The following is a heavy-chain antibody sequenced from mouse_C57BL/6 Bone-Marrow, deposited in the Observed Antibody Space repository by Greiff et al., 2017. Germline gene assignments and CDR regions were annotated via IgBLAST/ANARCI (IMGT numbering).Heavy chain of an antibody. Sequence: EVKLMESGPGLVKPSQSLSLTCSVTGYSITSGYYWNWTRQFPGNKLEWMGYISYDGSNNYNPSLKNRISITRDTSKNQFFLKLNSVTTEDTATYYCAREGWLLRVDYAMDYWGQGTSVTVSS. V-gene: IGHV3-6*01. D-gene: IGHD2-3*01. CDR3: AREGWLLRVDYAMDY. CDR2: ISYDGSN. J-gene: IGHJ4*01. CDR1: GYSITSGYY.